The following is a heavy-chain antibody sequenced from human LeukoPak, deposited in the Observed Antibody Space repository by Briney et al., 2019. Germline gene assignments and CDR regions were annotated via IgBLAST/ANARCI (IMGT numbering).Heavy chain of an antibody. D-gene: IGHD6-19*01. Sequence: SETLSLTCTVSGYSISNGYYWDWIRQPPGRGLEWIGNIYCSGSTSYNPSLKSRVTISVDTSKNQSSLKVNSVTAADTAVYYCARRHSSGWFYYWGQGTLVTVSS. J-gene: IGHJ4*02. CDR2: IYCSGST. CDR1: GYSISNGYY. V-gene: IGHV4-38-2*02. CDR3: ARRHSSGWFYY.